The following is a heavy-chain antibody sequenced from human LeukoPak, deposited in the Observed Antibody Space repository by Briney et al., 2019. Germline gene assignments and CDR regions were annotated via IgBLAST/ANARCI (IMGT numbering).Heavy chain of an antibody. CDR2: IYSGGST. Sequence: PGGSLRLSCVFSGFTFSNYWMTWVRQAPGKGLEWVSVIYSGGSTYYADSVKGRFTISRDNSKNTLYLQMNSLRAEDTAVYYCARASVAGTAWPFDYWGQGTLVTVSS. J-gene: IGHJ4*02. D-gene: IGHD6-19*01. V-gene: IGHV3-53*01. CDR1: GFTFSNYW. CDR3: ARASVAGTAWPFDY.